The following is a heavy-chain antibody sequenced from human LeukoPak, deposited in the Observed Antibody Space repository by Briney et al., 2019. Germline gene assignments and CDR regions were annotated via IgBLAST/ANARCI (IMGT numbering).Heavy chain of an antibody. Sequence: GGSLRLSCAASGFTVSSNYMSWVRQAPGKGLEWVSIFYRGGSTYYADSVKGRFTVSRDNSKNILYLQMNSLRAEETAVYYCARSQDGSGSYFYYFYIDVWGKGTTV. CDR2: FYRGGST. CDR3: ARSQDGSGSYFYYFYIDV. D-gene: IGHD3-10*01. CDR1: GFTVSSNY. J-gene: IGHJ6*03. V-gene: IGHV3-66*01.